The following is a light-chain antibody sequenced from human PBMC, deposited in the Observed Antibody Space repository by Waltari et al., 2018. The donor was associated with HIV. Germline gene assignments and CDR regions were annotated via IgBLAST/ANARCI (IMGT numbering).Light chain of an antibody. J-gene: IGLJ3*02. V-gene: IGLV2-14*01. CDR2: EVA. CDR1: STDIGGYIY. Sequence: QSALTQPASVSGSPGQSITISCSGTSTDIGGYIYVSWYHQHPGKAPKLVIYEVANRPSGISNRFSGSKSGNTASLTISGLQTEDEADYYCSSFTSSSFWVFGGGTKLTVL. CDR3: SSFTSSSFWV.